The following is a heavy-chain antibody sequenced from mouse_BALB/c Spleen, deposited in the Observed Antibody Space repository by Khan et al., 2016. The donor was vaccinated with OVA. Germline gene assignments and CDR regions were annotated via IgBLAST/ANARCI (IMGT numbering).Heavy chain of an antibody. Sequence: QIQLVQSGPELKKPGETFKISCKASGYTFTNYGMNWVKQAPGKGLKWMGWINTYTGQPTYADDFKGRFAFSLETSASTTYLQINNLKNEDTATDLCARSNTYWYFDVWGAGTTVTVSS. V-gene: IGHV9-3-1*01. CDR3: ARSNTYWYFDV. J-gene: IGHJ1*01. CDR1: GYTFTNYG. CDR2: INTYTGQP.